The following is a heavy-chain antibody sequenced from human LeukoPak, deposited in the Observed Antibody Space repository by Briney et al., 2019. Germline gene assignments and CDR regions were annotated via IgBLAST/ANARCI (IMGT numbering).Heavy chain of an antibody. V-gene: IGHV4-34*01. CDR3: RGTRRAAAEDY. CDR1: GGSFSGYY. J-gene: IGHJ4*02. Sequence: SETLSLTCAVYGGSFSGYYWSWIRQPPGKGLEWIGEINHGGSTNYNPSLKSRVTISVDTSKNQFSLKLSSVTAADTAVYYCRGTRRAAAEDYWGQGTLVTVSS. CDR2: INHGGST. D-gene: IGHD6-13*01.